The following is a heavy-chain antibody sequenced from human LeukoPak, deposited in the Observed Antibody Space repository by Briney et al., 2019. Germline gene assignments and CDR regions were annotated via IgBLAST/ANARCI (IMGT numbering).Heavy chain of an antibody. D-gene: IGHD2-2*01. CDR2: INPNSGGT. CDR1: GYTFTGYY. V-gene: IGHV1-2*06. CDR3: ARKQGGVVPAATDAFDI. Sequence: GASVKVSCKASGYTFTGYYMHWVRQAPGQGLEWMGRINPNSGGTNYAQKLQGRVTMTTDTSTSTAYMELRSLRSDDTAVYYCARKQGGVVPAATDAFDIWSQGTMVTVSS. J-gene: IGHJ3*02.